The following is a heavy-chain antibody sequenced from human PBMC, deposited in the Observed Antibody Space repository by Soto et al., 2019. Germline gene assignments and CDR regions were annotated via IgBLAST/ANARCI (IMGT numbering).Heavy chain of an antibody. CDR2: INHSGST. CDR3: ARGSKVRGVHRDY. CDR1: GGSFSGYY. Sequence: QVQLQQWGAGLLKPSETLSLTCAVYGGSFSGYYWSWIRQPPGKGLEWIGEINHSGSTNYNPSLKSRVTISVDTSKNQFSLNLSSVTAADTAVYYCARGSKVRGVHRDYWGQGTLVTVSS. D-gene: IGHD3-10*01. J-gene: IGHJ4*02. V-gene: IGHV4-34*01.